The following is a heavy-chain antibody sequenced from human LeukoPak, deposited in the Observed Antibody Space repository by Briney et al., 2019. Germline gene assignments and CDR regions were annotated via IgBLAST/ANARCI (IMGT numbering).Heavy chain of an antibody. V-gene: IGHV3-53*01. CDR3: ARTSSSDAFHI. CDR2: IYSGGST. Sequence: GGSLRLSCAASEITVSSNYMSWVRHAPGKGLEWVSLIYSGGSTYYADSVKGRFTISRDSSKSTLYLQMNSLRAEDTAVYYCARTSSSDAFHIWGQGTMVTVSS. J-gene: IGHJ3*02. CDR1: EITVSSNY.